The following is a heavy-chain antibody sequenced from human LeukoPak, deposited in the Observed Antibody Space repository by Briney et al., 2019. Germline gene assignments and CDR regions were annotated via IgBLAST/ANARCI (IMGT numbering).Heavy chain of an antibody. V-gene: IGHV3-23*01. J-gene: IGHJ4*02. CDR1: GLSAYG. CDR3: AKTYDNLWYFDF. D-gene: IGHD1-1*01. CDR2: MSGGGTTT. Sequence: GGSLRLSCAASGLSAYGMIWVRQAPGKGLEWVSAMSGGGTTTYYADSAKGRFTISQDNSKNTLYLQMNSLRAEDTAIYYCAKTYDNLWYFDFWGQGTLVTASS.